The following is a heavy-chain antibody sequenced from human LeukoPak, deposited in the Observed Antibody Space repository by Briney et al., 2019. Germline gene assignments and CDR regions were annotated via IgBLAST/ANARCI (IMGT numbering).Heavy chain of an antibody. V-gene: IGHV4-34*01. J-gene: IGHJ4*02. Sequence: SETLSLTCSVSGGSISNYYWNWIRQPPGKGLEWIGEINHSGSTNYNPSLKSRVTISVDTSKNQFSLKLSSVTAADTAVYYCARWMVGATFDYWGQGTLVTVSS. D-gene: IGHD1-26*01. CDR2: INHSGST. CDR1: GGSISNYY. CDR3: ARWMVGATFDY.